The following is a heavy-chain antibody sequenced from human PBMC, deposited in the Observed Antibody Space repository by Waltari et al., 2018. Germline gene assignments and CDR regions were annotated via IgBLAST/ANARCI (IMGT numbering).Heavy chain of an antibody. CDR2: NIPVLETA. CDR1: GGPFSSYP. Sequence: QVLLLQSGADVKRPGSSVRVSCKDTGGPFSSYPISWVRQTSGQGLEWRGVNIPVLETANYAETIQGRLTSTADESTTTSYMDLDGLSANDTAVYYCARGLDSGWYFHLDFWGQGTPVTVTS. V-gene: IGHV1-69*01. D-gene: IGHD6-19*01. CDR3: ARGLDSGWYFHLDF. J-gene: IGHJ4*02.